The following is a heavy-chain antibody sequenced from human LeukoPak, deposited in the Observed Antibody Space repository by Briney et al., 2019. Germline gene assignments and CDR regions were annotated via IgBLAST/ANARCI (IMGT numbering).Heavy chain of an antibody. J-gene: IGHJ6*03. CDR1: GYTFTSYS. CDR2: ISTYNGNT. V-gene: IGHV1-18*01. CDR3: ARGLASYTDV. D-gene: IGHD2-21*01. Sequence: ASVKVSCKASGYTFTSYSLIWVRQAPGQGLEWMGWISTYNGNTNYAQKLQGRVTMTTDTSTSTVYMELRSLRSDDTAVYYCARGLASYTDVWGKGTTVTVSS.